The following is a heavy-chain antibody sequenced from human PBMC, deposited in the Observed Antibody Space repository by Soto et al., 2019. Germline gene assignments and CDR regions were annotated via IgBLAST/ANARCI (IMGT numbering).Heavy chain of an antibody. CDR2: ISGSGGST. D-gene: IGHD3-9*01. J-gene: IGHJ3*02. Sequence: GGSLRLSCAASGFTFSSYAMSWVRQAPGKGLEWVSAISGSGGSTYYADSVKGWFTISRDNSKNTLYLQMNSLRAEDTAVYYCAKDSLTPYYDILTGYYPVRAFDIWGQGTMVTVSS. CDR3: AKDSLTPYYDILTGYYPVRAFDI. CDR1: GFTFSSYA. V-gene: IGHV3-23*01.